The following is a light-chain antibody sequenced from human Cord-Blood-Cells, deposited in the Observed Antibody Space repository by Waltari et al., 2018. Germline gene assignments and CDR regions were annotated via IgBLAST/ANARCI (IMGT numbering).Light chain of an antibody. CDR2: DVS. CDR3: SSYTSSSTHYV. Sequence: QSALTQPASVSGSPGQSITISCTGTSSDVGCYNYVSWYQQHPGKAPKLMIYDVSKRPSGVSNRFSGSKSGNTASLTISGLQAEDEADYYCSSYTSSSTHYVFGTGTKVTVL. J-gene: IGLJ1*01. V-gene: IGLV2-14*01. CDR1: SSDVGCYNY.